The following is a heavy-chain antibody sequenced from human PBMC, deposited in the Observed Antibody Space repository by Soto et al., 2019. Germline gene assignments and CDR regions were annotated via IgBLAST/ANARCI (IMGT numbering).Heavy chain of an antibody. Sequence: QVQLQQWGAGLLKPSETLSLTCAVYGGSFSGYYWSWIRQPPGKGLEWIGEINHSGSTNYNPSLKSRVNISVDTSKNQFSLKLSSVTAADTAVYYCARERVPAAKVYYYYYMDVWGKGTTVTVSS. CDR1: GGSFSGYY. CDR3: ARERVPAAKVYYYYYMDV. CDR2: INHSGST. V-gene: IGHV4-34*01. D-gene: IGHD2-2*01. J-gene: IGHJ6*03.